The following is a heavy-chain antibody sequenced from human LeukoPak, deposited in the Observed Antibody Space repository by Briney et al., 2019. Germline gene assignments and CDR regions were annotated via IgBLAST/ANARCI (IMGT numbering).Heavy chain of an antibody. D-gene: IGHD6-19*01. J-gene: IGHJ4*02. CDR3: ASQIAVAVNGIDY. CDR1: GFTFSSYE. CDR2: ISSSGSTI. V-gene: IGHV3-48*03. Sequence: GGSLRLSCAASGFTFSSYEMNWVRQAPGKGLEWVSYISSSGSTIYYADSVKGRFTISRDNAKNSLYLQMNSLRAEDTAVYYCASQIAVAVNGIDYWGQGTLVTVSS.